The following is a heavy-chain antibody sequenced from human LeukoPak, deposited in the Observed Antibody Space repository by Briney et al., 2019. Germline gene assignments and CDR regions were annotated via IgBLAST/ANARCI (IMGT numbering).Heavy chain of an antibody. D-gene: IGHD3-22*01. J-gene: IGHJ4*02. CDR1: GGSSSAYY. CDR3: ARGTYYDSSGYIDY. Sequence: SETLSLTCGVYGGSSSAYYWSWIRQPPGKGLEWIGEVNHSGSTNYNPSLKSRVTTSVDTSKNQFSLKLSSVTAADTAVYYCARGTYYDSSGYIDYWGQGTLVTVSS. CDR2: VNHSGST. V-gene: IGHV4-34*01.